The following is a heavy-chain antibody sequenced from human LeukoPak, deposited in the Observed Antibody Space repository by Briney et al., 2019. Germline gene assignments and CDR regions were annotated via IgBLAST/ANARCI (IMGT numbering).Heavy chain of an antibody. J-gene: IGHJ6*03. CDR3: AKDGGTHGEYYSYYMDV. D-gene: IGHD2-15*01. CDR2: IRYVGSNK. CDR1: GFTFSTYG. Sequence: PGGSLRLSCAASGFTFSTYGMHWVRQAPGKGLEWVAFIRYVGSNKYADSVKGRFTISRDNSKNTLFLQMNSLRAEDTAVYYCAKDGGTHGEYYSYYMDVWGKGTTVTVSS. V-gene: IGHV3-30*02.